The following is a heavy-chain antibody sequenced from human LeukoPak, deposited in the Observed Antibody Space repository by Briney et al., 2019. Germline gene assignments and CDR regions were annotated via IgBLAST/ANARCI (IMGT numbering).Heavy chain of an antibody. V-gene: IGHV3-53*01. D-gene: IGHD3-22*01. CDR2: IYGGGGT. CDR1: GFAVSSNY. J-gene: IGHJ3*02. CDR3: ARGGYDYDSSGYYHDAFVI. Sequence: PGGSLRLSCAASGFAVSSNYMNWVRQPPGKGLKWVSIIYGGGGTYYANSVRGRFTISRDNSKNTLYLQMNSLRDEDTAVYYCARGGYDYDSSGYYHDAFVIWGQGTMVTVSS.